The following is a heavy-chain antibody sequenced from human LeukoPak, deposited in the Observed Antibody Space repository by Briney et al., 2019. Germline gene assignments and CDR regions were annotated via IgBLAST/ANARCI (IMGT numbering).Heavy chain of an antibody. CDR3: TTDIAQYSSSSGDFA. J-gene: IGHJ4*02. CDR2: IKSKTDGGTT. CDR1: GFTLSNAW. V-gene: IGHV3-15*01. Sequence: PGGSLRLSCAASGFTLSNAWMSWVRQAPGKGLEWVGRIKSKTDGGTTDYAAPVKGRFTISRDDSKNTLYLQMNSLKTEDTAVYYCTTDIAQYSSSSGDFAWGQGTLVTVSS. D-gene: IGHD6-6*01.